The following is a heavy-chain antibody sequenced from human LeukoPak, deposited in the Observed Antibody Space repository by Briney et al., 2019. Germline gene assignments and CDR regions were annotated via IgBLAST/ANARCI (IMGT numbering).Heavy chain of an antibody. CDR2: INPNSGGT. CDR3: ARVGLWIQKLLSRWGFDY. CDR1: GYTFTGYY. V-gene: IGHV1-2*02. D-gene: IGHD5-18*01. Sequence: GASVKVSCKDSGYTFTGYYMHWVRQAPGQGLEWMGWINPNSGGTNYAQKFQGRVTMTRDTSISTAYMELSRLRSDDTAVYYCARVGLWIQKLLSRWGFDYWGQGTLVTVSS. J-gene: IGHJ4*02.